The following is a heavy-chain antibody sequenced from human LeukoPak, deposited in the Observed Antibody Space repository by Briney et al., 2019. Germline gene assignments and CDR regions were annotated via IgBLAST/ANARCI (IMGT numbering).Heavy chain of an antibody. CDR2: INPSGGST. V-gene: IGHV1-46*01. CDR1: GYTFTGYY. Sequence: ASVKVSCKASGYTFTGYYMHWVRQAPGQGLEWMGIINPSGGSTSYAQKFQGRVTMTRDTSTSTVYMELSSLRSEDTAVYYCARGAVTYYDSSGYHYWDQGTLVTVSS. CDR3: ARGAVTYYDSSGYHY. J-gene: IGHJ4*02. D-gene: IGHD3-22*01.